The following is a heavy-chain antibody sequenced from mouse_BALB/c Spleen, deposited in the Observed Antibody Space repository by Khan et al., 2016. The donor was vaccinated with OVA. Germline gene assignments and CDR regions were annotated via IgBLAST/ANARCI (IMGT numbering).Heavy chain of an antibody. V-gene: IGHV1S135*01. CDR1: GYSFTSYY. D-gene: IGHD1-1*01. CDR2: IDPFNGGT. CDR3: ARHGSSSWFAY. J-gene: IGHJ3*01. Sequence: VQLQQSGPELMKPGASVKISCKASGYSFTSYYIHWVKQSHGKSLEWIGYIDPFNGGTSYNQKFKGKATLTVDKSSSTAYMHLSSLTSEDSAVXYWARHGSSSWFAYWGEGTLVTVSA.